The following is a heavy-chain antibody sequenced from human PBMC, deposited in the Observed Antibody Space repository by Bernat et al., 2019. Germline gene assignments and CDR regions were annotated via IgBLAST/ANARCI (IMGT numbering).Heavy chain of an antibody. Sequence: QVQLQQWGAGLLKPSETLSLTCAVYGGSFSGYYWSWIRQPPGKGLEWIGEINHSGSTNYNPSIKSRVTISVDTSKNQFSLKLSSVTAADTAVYYCMVGISCYPPQRGDCHDAFDIWGQGTMVTVSS. CDR2: INHSGST. CDR1: GGSFSGYY. V-gene: IGHV4-34*01. J-gene: IGHJ3*02. CDR3: MVGISCYPPQRGDCHDAFDI. D-gene: IGHD2-21*02.